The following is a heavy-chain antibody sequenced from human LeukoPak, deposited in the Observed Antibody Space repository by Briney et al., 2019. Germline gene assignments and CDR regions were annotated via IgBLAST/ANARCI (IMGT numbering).Heavy chain of an antibody. CDR2: IYHSGST. J-gene: IGHJ4*02. V-gene: IGHV4-4*02. D-gene: IGHD3-10*01. CDR3: VRVEMVRGLVAFDS. CDR1: GGSISSSNW. Sequence: SETLSLTCAVSGGSISSSNWWSWVRQPPGKGLEWIGEIYHSGSTNYNPSLKSRVTISVDKSKNQFSLKLSSVTAADTAIYYCVRVEMVRGLVAFDSWGRGILVTVSS.